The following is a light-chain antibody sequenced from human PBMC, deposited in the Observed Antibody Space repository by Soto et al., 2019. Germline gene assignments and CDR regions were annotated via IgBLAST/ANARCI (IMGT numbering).Light chain of an antibody. V-gene: IGKV1-39*01. CDR2: AAS. CDR1: QNISTY. J-gene: IGKJ4*01. CDR3: QQSYRTPLT. Sequence: DIQMTQSPSSLSSSVGDRVTITCRASQNISTYLNWYQQRPGKAPNLLIYAASSLQSGVPSRFSGSGSGTDFTLTISSLQPEDFATYYCQQSYRTPLTFGGGTKVEIK.